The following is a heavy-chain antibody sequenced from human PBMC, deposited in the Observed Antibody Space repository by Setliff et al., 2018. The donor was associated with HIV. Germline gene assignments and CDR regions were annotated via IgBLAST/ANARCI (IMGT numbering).Heavy chain of an antibody. CDR2: IWYDASNQ. CDR1: GFTFSNYA. J-gene: IGHJ4*02. V-gene: IGHV3-30*02. D-gene: IGHD4-17*01. Sequence: GGSLRLSCAASGFTFSNYAMHWVRHTPGKGLEWVAVIWYDASNQNYADSVKGRLTVSRDNSNNTLYLQMNSLTPEDTAVYYCTKPTTVVTSYYFDSWGQGTQVTVSS. CDR3: TKPTTVVTSYYFDS.